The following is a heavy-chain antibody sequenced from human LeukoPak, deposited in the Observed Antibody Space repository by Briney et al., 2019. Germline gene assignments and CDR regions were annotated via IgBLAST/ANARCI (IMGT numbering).Heavy chain of an antibody. Sequence: ASVKVSCKASGYTFTSYYTHWVRQAPGQGLEWMGIINPSGGSTSYAQKFQGGVTMTRDTSTSTVYMELSSLRSEDTAVYYCARDALLEWLTLDYWGQGTLVTVSS. J-gene: IGHJ4*02. V-gene: IGHV1-46*01. D-gene: IGHD3-3*01. CDR2: INPSGGST. CDR3: ARDALLEWLTLDY. CDR1: GYTFTSYY.